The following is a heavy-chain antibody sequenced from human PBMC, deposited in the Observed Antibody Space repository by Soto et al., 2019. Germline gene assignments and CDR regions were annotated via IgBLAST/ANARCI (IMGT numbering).Heavy chain of an antibody. CDR3: ARGSSGDLDP. CDR1: GYTFTSYA. J-gene: IGHJ5*02. CDR2: INAGNGNT. Sequence: ASVKVSCKASGYTFTSYAMHWVRQAPGQRLEWMGWINAGNGNTKYSQKFQGRVTITRDTSASTAYMELSSLRSEDTAVYYCARGSSGDLDPWGQGTLVTVSS. V-gene: IGHV1-3*01. D-gene: IGHD6-6*01.